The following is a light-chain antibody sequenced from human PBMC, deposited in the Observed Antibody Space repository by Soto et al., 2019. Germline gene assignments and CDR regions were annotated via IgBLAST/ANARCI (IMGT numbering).Light chain of an antibody. CDR1: QSVSSY. V-gene: IGKV3-20*01. CDR2: DAS. CDR3: QQYGSSPWT. J-gene: IGKJ1*01. Sequence: EIVLTQSPGTLSLSPGERATLSCRASQSVSSYLAWYQQKPGQAPRLLIYDASNRATGIPDRFTGSVSGTDFTLTISRLEPEDFAVYYCQQYGSSPWTFGQGTKVDIK.